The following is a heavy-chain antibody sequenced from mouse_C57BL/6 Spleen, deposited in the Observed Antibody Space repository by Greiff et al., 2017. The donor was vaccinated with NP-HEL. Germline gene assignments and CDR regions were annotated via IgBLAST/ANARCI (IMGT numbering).Heavy chain of an antibody. D-gene: IGHD2-4*01. J-gene: IGHJ1*03. CDR1: GYNFTSYG. Sequence: QVQLKESGAELARPGASVKLSCKASGYNFTSYGISWVKQRTGQGLEWIGEIYPRSGNTYYNEKFKGKATLTADKSSSTAYMELRSLTSEDSAVYFCARPYDDGYFDVWGTGTTVTVSS. V-gene: IGHV1-81*01. CDR3: ARPYDDGYFDV. CDR2: IYPRSGNT.